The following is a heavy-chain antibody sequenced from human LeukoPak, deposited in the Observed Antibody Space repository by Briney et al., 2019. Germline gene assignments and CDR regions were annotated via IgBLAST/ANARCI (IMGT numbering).Heavy chain of an antibody. CDR3: ARSWYTLDY. V-gene: IGHV3-7*04. CDR2: INEDGRGK. CDR1: GFIFSGYW. J-gene: IGHJ4*02. Sequence: PGGSLRLSCAASGFIFSGYWMSWVRQAPGKGLEWVGHINEDGRGKYYVDSLKGRFSISRDNAKNSLYLQMDSLRAEDTAVYYCARSWYTLDYWGQGTLVIVSS. D-gene: IGHD6-13*01.